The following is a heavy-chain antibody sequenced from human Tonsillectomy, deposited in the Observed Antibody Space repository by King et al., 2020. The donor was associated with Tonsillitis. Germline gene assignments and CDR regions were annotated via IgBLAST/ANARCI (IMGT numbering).Heavy chain of an antibody. CDR2: IHHSGST. J-gene: IGHJ5*02. D-gene: IGHD2-2*01. CDR1: GGSFSGYY. V-gene: IGHV4-34*01. Sequence: VQLQQWGAGLLKPSETLSLTCAVYGGSFSGYYWSWIRQPPGKGLEWIGEIHHSGSTNDNPSLKSRVTISVDTSKNQFSLKLSSVTAADTAVYYCARGGLLLGQLLSHIRLNWFDPWGQGTLVTVSS. CDR3: ARGGLLLGQLLSHIRLNWFDP.